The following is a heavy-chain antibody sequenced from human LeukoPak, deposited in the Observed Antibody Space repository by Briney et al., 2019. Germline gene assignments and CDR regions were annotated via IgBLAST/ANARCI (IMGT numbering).Heavy chain of an antibody. D-gene: IGHD1-1*01. CDR3: ATGSGDFDH. Sequence: SETLSLTCAVYGGSFSGYYWSWIRQPPGKGLEWIGEINHSGSTNYNPSLKSRVTISVDTSKNQISLSMKSVTAADTAVYYCATGSGDFDHWGHGTRVTISS. J-gene: IGHJ4*01. V-gene: IGHV4-34*01. CDR2: INHSGST. CDR1: GGSFSGYY.